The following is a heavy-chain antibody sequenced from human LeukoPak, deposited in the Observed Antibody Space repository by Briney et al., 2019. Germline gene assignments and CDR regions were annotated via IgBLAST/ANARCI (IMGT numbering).Heavy chain of an antibody. CDR2: ISYDGSNK. CDR3: ARVPSLLWFGGMTDAFDI. J-gene: IGHJ3*02. D-gene: IGHD3-10*01. V-gene: IGHV3-30*19. CDR1: GFTFSSYG. Sequence: PGGSLRLSCAASGFTFSSYGMHWVRQAPGKGLEWVAVISYDGSNKYYADSVKGRFTISRDNSKNTLYLQMNSLRAEDTAVYYCARVPSLLWFGGMTDAFDIWGQGTMVTVSS.